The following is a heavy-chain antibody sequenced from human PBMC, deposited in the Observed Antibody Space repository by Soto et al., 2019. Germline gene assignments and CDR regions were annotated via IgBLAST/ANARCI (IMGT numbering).Heavy chain of an antibody. Sequence: QVQLQQSGPGLVKPSQTLSLTCAISGDSVSSNSVAWNWIRQSPSRGLEWLGRTYYRSKWNNDYAASVKSRITINPDTSKNQFSLQLNSVTPEDTAVXYCXXXSWALGYNNWGQGTLVTVSS. CDR2: TYYRSKWNN. J-gene: IGHJ4*02. CDR1: GDSVSSNSVA. V-gene: IGHV6-1*01. CDR3: XXXSWALGYNN. D-gene: IGHD5-12*01.